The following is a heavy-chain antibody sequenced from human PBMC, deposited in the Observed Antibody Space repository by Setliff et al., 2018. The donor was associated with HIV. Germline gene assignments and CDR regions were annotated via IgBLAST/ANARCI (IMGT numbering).Heavy chain of an antibody. J-gene: IGHJ6*03. Sequence: GGSLRLSCAASGFTVGNNHLTWVRQAPGKGLEWVARSRNRAESYTTEYGASVKGRFTVSRDDSENSLYLEMNSLKTEDTVVYYCVRDVAATNMVRGRLYHYYYMDVWGKGTTVTVSS. CDR3: VRDVAATNMVRGRLYHYYYMDV. D-gene: IGHD3-10*01. V-gene: IGHV3-72*01. CDR1: GFTVGNNH. CDR2: SRNRAESYTT.